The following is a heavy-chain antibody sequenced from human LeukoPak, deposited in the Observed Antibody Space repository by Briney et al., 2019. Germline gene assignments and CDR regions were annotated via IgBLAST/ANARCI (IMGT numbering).Heavy chain of an antibody. CDR3: AKYGVDCSSTSCYPLYYMDV. CDR1: GFTFDSYA. CDR2: ISGGGGIT. V-gene: IGHV3-23*01. J-gene: IGHJ6*03. D-gene: IGHD2-2*01. Sequence: GGSLRLSCAASGFTFDSYAMTWVRQAPGKGLELVSSISGGGGITNYADSVKGRFTISRDNSKYTLFLQMSSLRAEDTAVYYCAKYGVDCSSTSCYPLYYMDVWGKGTTVTVSS.